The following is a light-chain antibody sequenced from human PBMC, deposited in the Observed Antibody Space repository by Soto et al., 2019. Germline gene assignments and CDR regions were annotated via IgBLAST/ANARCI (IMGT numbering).Light chain of an antibody. CDR3: CSFSGSHTSDV. J-gene: IGLJ1*01. V-gene: IGLV2-11*01. CDR1: SSDVGGYNY. CDR2: DVS. Sequence: QSALTQPHSVSGSPGQSVTISCTGTSSDVGGYNYVSWYLQHPGKAPKLMIYDVSKRPSGVPDRFSGSKSGNTASLTISGLQAEDEADYYCCSFSGSHTSDVFGTGTKLTVL.